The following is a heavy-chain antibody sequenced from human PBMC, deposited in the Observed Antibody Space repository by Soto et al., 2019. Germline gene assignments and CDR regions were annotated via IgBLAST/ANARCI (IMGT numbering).Heavy chain of an antibody. D-gene: IGHD3-9*01. CDR1: GDSINSDKYY. V-gene: IGHV4-39*01. CDR2: IYFRGNT. J-gene: IGHJ4*02. CDR3: ARLEGLATISYYFDF. Sequence: SSETLSLTCSVSGDSINSDKYYWGWIRQPPGKGLEWIGSIYFRGNTYYNPSLQTRVTISPDKSKSQFSLKLNPVTAADSAVYFCARLEGLATISYYFDFWGQGALVTVSS.